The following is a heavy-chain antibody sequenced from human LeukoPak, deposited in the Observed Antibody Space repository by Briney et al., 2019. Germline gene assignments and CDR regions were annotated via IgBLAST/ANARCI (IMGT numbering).Heavy chain of an antibody. V-gene: IGHV1-2*06. CDR3: ARDHLAPGHVASAPFDP. Sequence: GASVKVSCKASGYTFTSYYMHWVRQAPGQGLEWMGRINPNSGGTNYAQKFQVRVTMTRDTSISTAYMELSRLRSDDTAVYYCARDHLAPGHVASAPFDPWGQGTLVTVSS. D-gene: IGHD3-3*02. CDR2: INPNSGGT. J-gene: IGHJ5*02. CDR1: GYTFTSYY.